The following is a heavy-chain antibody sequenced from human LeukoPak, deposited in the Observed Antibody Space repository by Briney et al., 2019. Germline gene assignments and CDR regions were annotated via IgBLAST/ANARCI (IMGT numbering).Heavy chain of an antibody. D-gene: IGHD1-1*01. CDR1: GFSFGTSD. V-gene: IGHV3-23*01. Sequence: GGSLRLSCAASGFSFGTSDMNWFRQAPGEGPHWVSNINYSGHRTYYADSVKGRFAISRDNSKNMLFLQMDSLRVEDTALYYSPQDPNWEGGYWGQGIPVTVSS. CDR3: PQDPNWEGGY. CDR2: INYSGHRT. J-gene: IGHJ4*02.